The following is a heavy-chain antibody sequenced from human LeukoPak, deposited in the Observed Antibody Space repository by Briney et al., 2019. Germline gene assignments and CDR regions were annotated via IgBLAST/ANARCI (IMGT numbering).Heavy chain of an antibody. Sequence: ASVTVSCKASGYTFTGYYMHWVRQAPGQGLEWMGWINPNSGGTNYAQKFQGWVTMTRDTSISTAYMELSRLRSDDTAVYYCARDLYSSSWYGNYYYYGMDVWGQGTTVTVSS. D-gene: IGHD6-13*01. CDR2: INPNSGGT. J-gene: IGHJ6*02. CDR1: GYTFTGYY. V-gene: IGHV1-2*04. CDR3: ARDLYSSSWYGNYYYYGMDV.